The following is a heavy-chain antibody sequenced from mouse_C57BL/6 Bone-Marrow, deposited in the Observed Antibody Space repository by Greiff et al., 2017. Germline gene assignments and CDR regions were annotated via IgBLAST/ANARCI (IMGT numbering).Heavy chain of an antibody. CDR3: AREWLLHFDY. J-gene: IGHJ2*01. Sequence: QVQLQQPGAELVKPGASVKLSCKASGYTFTSYWMHWVKQRPGQGLEWIGMIHPNSGSTNYNEKFKSKATLTVDKASSTAYMQLSSLTSEDSAVYYCAREWLLHFDYWGQGTTLTVSS. V-gene: IGHV1-64*01. CDR2: IHPNSGST. CDR1: GYTFTSYW. D-gene: IGHD2-3*01.